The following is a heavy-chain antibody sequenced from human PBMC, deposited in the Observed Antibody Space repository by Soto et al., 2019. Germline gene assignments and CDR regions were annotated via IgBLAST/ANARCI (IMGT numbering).Heavy chain of an antibody. Sequence: GGSLRLSCAASGFTFSSYAMTWVRQAPGKGLEWVSAISATGGSTYYADSVKGRFTVSRDNARNSPYLQMNSLRAEDTAVYYCARDLSWGSNWYYYMDVWGKGTTVTVSS. J-gene: IGHJ6*03. CDR3: ARDLSWGSNWYYYMDV. CDR1: GFTFSSYA. D-gene: IGHD7-27*01. V-gene: IGHV3-23*01. CDR2: ISATGGST.